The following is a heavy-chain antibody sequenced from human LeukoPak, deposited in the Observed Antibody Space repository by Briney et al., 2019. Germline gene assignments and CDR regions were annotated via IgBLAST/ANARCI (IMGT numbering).Heavy chain of an antibody. Sequence: PSETLSLTCTVSGYFISSGCYWGWIRQSPGKGLEWIGTMFHSGNTYYNPSLNSRVTLSVDTSKNQFSLELNSVTAADTAVYYCAKVGYCDAGPCYFDSWGQGTLVTVSS. CDR2: MFHSGNT. J-gene: IGHJ4*02. CDR1: GYFISSGCY. V-gene: IGHV4-38-2*02. CDR3: AKVGYCDAGPCYFDS. D-gene: IGHD2-15*01.